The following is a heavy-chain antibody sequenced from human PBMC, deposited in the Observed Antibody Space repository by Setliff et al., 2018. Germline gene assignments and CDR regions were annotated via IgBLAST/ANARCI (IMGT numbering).Heavy chain of an antibody. Sequence: GSLRLSCAASGFTFRSYSMNWVRQAPGKGLEWVSYISSSSSTVYYADSVKGRVTISRDNAKNLLYLQMNSLRAEDTAVYYCAKDTHYYASSGYYCFDFWGQGTLVTVSS. D-gene: IGHD3-22*01. V-gene: IGHV3-48*01. CDR1: GFTFRSYS. CDR2: ISSSSSTV. J-gene: IGHJ4*02. CDR3: AKDTHYYASSGYYCFDF.